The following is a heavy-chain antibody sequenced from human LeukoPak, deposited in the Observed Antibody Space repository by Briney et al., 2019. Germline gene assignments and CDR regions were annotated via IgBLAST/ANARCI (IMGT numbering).Heavy chain of an antibody. Sequence: GESLKISCKGSGYSFTSYWIGWVRQMPGRGLECMGVIYPGDSDARYSPSFQGQVTISADKSISTAYLQWSSLKASDTAMYFCARLSRGYGNDNEAYYFDYWGQGTLVTVSS. V-gene: IGHV5-51*01. D-gene: IGHD6-25*01. CDR2: IYPGDSDA. CDR3: ARLSRGYGNDNEAYYFDY. J-gene: IGHJ4*02. CDR1: GYSFTSYW.